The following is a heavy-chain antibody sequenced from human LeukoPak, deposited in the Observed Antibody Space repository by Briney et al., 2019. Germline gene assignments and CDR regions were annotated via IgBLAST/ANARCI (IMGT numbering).Heavy chain of an antibody. V-gene: IGHV3-64*01. CDR3: ARGGWAYRYFDL. D-gene: IGHD6-19*01. J-gene: IGHJ2*01. CDR1: GFTFSSYA. Sequence: GGSLRLSCAASGFTFSSYAMHWVRQAPGKGLEYFSAISSNGGSTYYANSVKGRFTISRDNSKNTLYLQMGSLRAEDMAVYYCARGGWAYRYFDLWGRGTLVTVSS. CDR2: ISSNGGST.